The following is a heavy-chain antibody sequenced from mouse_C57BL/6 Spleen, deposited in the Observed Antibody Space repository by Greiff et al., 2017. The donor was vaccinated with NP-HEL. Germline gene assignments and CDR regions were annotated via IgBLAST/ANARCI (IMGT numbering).Heavy chain of an antibody. CDR3: TRDRYYGPRFAY. CDR2: IDPETGGT. D-gene: IGHD1-1*01. V-gene: IGHV1-15*01. J-gene: IGHJ3*01. CDR1: GYTFTDYE. Sequence: VQLQQSGAELVRPGASVTLSCKASGYTFTDYEMHWVKQTPVHGLEWIGAIDPETGGTAYNQKFKGKAILTADNSSSTAYMELRSLTSEDSAVYYCTRDRYYGPRFAYWGQGTLVTVSA.